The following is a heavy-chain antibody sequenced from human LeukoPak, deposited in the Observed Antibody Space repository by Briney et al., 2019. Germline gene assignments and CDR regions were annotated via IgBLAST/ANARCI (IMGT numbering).Heavy chain of an antibody. Sequence: ASVRVSCKASGYTFTSYYMHWVRQAPGQGLEWMGIINPSGGSTSYTQKFQGRVTMTRDTSTSTVYMELSSLRSEDTAVYYCAREGFPPKISDFWSGLGPYYYYGMDVWGQGTTVTVSS. V-gene: IGHV1-46*01. J-gene: IGHJ6*02. CDR1: GYTFTSYY. CDR2: INPSGGST. CDR3: AREGFPPKISDFWSGLGPYYYYGMDV. D-gene: IGHD3-3*01.